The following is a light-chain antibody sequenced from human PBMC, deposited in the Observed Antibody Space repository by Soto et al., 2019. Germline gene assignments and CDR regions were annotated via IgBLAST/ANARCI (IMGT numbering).Light chain of an antibody. J-gene: IGKJ3*01. CDR2: DAS. CDR3: RHRNNWPEFT. V-gene: IGKV3-11*01. Sequence: EIVLTQSPATLSLSPGERATLSCRASQSLSSYLAWYQQKPGQAPRLLIYDASNRATGIPARFSGSGSGTDFTLPISSLEPEDFAVYYCRHRNNWPEFTFGPGTKVDIK. CDR1: QSLSSY.